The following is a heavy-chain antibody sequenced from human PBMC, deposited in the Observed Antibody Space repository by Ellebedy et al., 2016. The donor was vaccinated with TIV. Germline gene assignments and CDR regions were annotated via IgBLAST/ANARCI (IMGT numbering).Heavy chain of an antibody. V-gene: IGHV3-15*01. J-gene: IGHJ6*02. CDR2: IKSKTDGGTT. CDR3: TTDHVVVVAAIPSEMDV. D-gene: IGHD2-15*01. CDR1: GFTFSNAW. Sequence: GGSLRLSXAASGFTFSNAWMSWVRQAPGKGLEWVGRIKSKTDGGTTDYAAPVKGRFTISRDDSKNTLYLQMNSLKTEDTAVYYCTTDHVVVVAAIPSEMDVWGQGTTVTVSS.